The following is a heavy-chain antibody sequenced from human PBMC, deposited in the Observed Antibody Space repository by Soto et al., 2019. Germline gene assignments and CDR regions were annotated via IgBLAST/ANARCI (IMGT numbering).Heavy chain of an antibody. CDR2: ISAYNGNT. D-gene: IGHD6-13*01. V-gene: IGHV1-18*01. CDR1: GYTFTSYG. CDR3: ARDVASAGTTSFDP. Sequence: ASVKVSCKASGYTFTSYGISWVRQAPGQGLEWMGWISAYNGNTNYAQKLQGRVTMTTDTSTSTAYMELRSLRSDDTAVYYCARDVASAGTTSFDPWGQGTLVTVSS. J-gene: IGHJ5*02.